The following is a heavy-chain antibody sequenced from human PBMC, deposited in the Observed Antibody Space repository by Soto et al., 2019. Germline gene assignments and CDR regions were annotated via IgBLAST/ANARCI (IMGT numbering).Heavy chain of an antibody. V-gene: IGHV3-7*01. D-gene: IGHD4-4*01. Sequence: GVSLRLSCAVSGFTFGRHWMTWVRQAPGKGLEWVANIKEDGSEIYYVDSVKGRFTISRDNAKNSVYLQMNSLRAEDTALYFCARDTYGNNGQVPDYWGQGTLVTVSS. CDR1: GFTFGRHW. J-gene: IGHJ4*02. CDR3: ARDTYGNNGQVPDY. CDR2: IKEDGSEI.